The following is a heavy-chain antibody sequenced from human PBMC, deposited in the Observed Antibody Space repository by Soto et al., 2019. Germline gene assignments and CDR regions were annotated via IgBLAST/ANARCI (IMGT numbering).Heavy chain of an antibody. CDR1: GGSISSSNW. CDR2: IYHSGST. D-gene: IGHD1-7*01. J-gene: IGHJ6*02. V-gene: IGHV4-4*02. CDR3: ARAVAYNWNYGDYYYGMDV. Sequence: PSETLSLTCAVSGGSISSSNWWSWVRQPPGKGLEWIGEIYHSGSTNYNPSLKSRVTISVDKSKNQFSLKLSSVTAADTAVYYCARAVAYNWNYGDYYYGMDVWGQGTTVT.